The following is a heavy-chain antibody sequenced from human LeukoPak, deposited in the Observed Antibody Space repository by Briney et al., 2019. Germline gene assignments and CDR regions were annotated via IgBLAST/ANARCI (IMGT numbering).Heavy chain of an antibody. D-gene: IGHD1-26*01. J-gene: IGHJ4*02. Sequence: GGSLKLSCAASGFTFSSYSMNWVRQAPGKGLEWVSFISSSSTIYYADSVKGRFTISRDNAKNSLYLQMNSLRAEDTAVYYCARDRGGSYSAIDYWGQGTLVTVSS. CDR2: ISSSSTI. CDR3: ARDRGGSYSAIDY. CDR1: GFTFSSYS. V-gene: IGHV3-48*04.